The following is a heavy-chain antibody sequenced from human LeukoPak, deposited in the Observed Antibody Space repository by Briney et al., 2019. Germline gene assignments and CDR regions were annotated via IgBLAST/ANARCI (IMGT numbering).Heavy chain of an antibody. J-gene: IGHJ6*03. CDR3: ARDHEYSSSSGYYYYYMDV. CDR1: GFTFSSYA. V-gene: IGHV3-23*01. Sequence: GGSLRLSCAASGFTFSSYAMSWVRQAPGKGLEWVSAISGSCGSTYYADSVKGRFTISRDNAKNSLYLQMNSLRAEDTAVYYCARDHEYSSSSGYYYYYMDVWGKGTTVTVSS. CDR2: ISGSCGST. D-gene: IGHD6-6*01.